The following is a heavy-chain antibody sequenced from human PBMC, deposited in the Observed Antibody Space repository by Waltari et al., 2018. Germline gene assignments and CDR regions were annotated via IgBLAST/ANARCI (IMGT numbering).Heavy chain of an antibody. CDR2: IIPILGIA. V-gene: IGHV1-69*08. CDR1: GGTFSSYT. D-gene: IGHD3-3*01. CDR3: ARDAHDYDFWSGYPNWFDP. Sequence: QVQLVQSGAEVKKPGSSVKVSCKASGGTFSSYTISWVRQAPGPGLEWMGRIIPILGIANYAQKFQGRVTITADKSTSTAYMELSSLRSEDTAVYYCARDAHDYDFWSGYPNWFDPWGQGTLVTVSS. J-gene: IGHJ5*02.